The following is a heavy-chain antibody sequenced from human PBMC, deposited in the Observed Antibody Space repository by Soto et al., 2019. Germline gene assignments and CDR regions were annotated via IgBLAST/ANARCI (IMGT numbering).Heavy chain of an antibody. CDR1: GFTFSSYA. J-gene: IGHJ4*02. CDR3: ARESDH. Sequence: GGSLRLSCAASGFTFSSYAMSWVRQAPGKGLEWVSTISGSGGGTYYADSMKGRFTISRDNSKNTLYLQMYSLRVEDTAVYYCARESDHWGQATLVTVYS. V-gene: IGHV3-23*01. CDR2: ISGSGGGT.